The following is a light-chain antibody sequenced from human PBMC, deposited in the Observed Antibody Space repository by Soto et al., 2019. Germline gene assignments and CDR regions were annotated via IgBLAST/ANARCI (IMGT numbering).Light chain of an antibody. J-gene: IGLJ1*01. CDR1: SSDVGSYNL. Sequence: SVLPKPASVSGSPGQSITISCTGTSSDVGSYNLVSWYQQHPGKAPKLMIYEVSKRPSGVSNRFSGSKSGNTASLTISGLQAEDEADYYCCSYAGSSTPHYVFGTGTKVTVL. CDR2: EVS. CDR3: CSYAGSSTPHYV. V-gene: IGLV2-23*02.